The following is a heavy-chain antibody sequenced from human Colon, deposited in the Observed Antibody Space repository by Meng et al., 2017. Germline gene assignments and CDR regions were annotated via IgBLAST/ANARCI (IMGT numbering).Heavy chain of an antibody. CDR2: IIPIFGTA. J-gene: IGHJ6*02. CDR3: ATSGSYIYGMDV. Sequence: QVQRVQSGAEVKKPGSSVKVSCKASGGTFSSYAISWVRQAPGQGLEWMGGIIPIFGTANYAQKFQGRVTITTDESTSTAYMELSSLRSEDTAVYYCATSGSYIYGMDVWGQGTTVTVSS. CDR1: GGTFSSYA. D-gene: IGHD1-26*01. V-gene: IGHV1-69*05.